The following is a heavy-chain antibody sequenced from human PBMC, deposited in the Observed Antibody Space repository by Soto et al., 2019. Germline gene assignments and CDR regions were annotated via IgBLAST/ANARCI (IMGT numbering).Heavy chain of an antibody. CDR2: IYSAGST. J-gene: IGHJ3*02. V-gene: IGHV4-4*07. CDR3: VRGDVFDI. D-gene: IGHD3-16*01. CDR1: GGSISGYF. Sequence: QLQLQESGPGLVKPSATLSLICTVSGGSISGYFWSWVRQPAGKGLEWIGRIYSAGSTNYNPSLRSRVTMSVDTSRNQFSLKLTSVTAADTAMYYCVRGDVFDIWGRGTMVTVSS.